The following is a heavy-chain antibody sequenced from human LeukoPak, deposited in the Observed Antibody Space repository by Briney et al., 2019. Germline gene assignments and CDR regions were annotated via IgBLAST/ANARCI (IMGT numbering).Heavy chain of an antibody. Sequence: PSETLSLTCTVSGGSISSSSYYWGWIRQPPGEGLEWIGTIYYSATTFYNPSLKSRVTISVDTSKNQFSLNLSSVTAADTAVYYCARHGVSDYVWGSYRYRYYFDYWGQGTLVTVSS. CDR1: GGSISSSSYY. D-gene: IGHD3-16*02. CDR2: IYYSATT. J-gene: IGHJ4*02. CDR3: ARHGVSDYVWGSYRYRYYFDY. V-gene: IGHV4-39*01.